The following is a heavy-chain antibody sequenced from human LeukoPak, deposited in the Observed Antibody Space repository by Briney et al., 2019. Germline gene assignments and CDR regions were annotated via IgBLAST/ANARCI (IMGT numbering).Heavy chain of an antibody. CDR3: ARGHGGNSRVWYYFDY. D-gene: IGHD4-23*01. J-gene: IGHJ4*02. CDR1: GGSISSGGYY. Sequence: PSETLSLTCTVSGGSISSGGYYWSWIRQHPGKGLEWIGYIYYSGSTYYNPSLKSRVTISVDTSKNQFSLKLSSVTAADTAVCYCARGHGGNSRVWYYFDYWGQGTLVTVSS. CDR2: IYYSGST. V-gene: IGHV4-31*03.